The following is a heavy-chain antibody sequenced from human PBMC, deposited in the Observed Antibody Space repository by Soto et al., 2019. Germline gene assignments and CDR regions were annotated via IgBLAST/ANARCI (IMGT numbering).Heavy chain of an antibody. CDR2: INAGNGNT. CDR3: ARGGYDFWSGYLDWFDP. V-gene: IGHV1-3*01. D-gene: IGHD3-3*01. J-gene: IGHJ5*02. Sequence: QVPLVQSGAEVKKPGASVKVSCKASGYTFTSYAMHWVRQAPGQRLEWMGWINAGNGNTKYSQKFQGRVTITRDTSASTAYMELSSLRSEDTAVYYCARGGYDFWSGYLDWFDPWGQGTLVTVSS. CDR1: GYTFTSYA.